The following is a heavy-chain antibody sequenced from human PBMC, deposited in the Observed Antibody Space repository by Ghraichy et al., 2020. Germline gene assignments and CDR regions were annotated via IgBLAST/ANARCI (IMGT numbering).Heavy chain of an antibody. V-gene: IGHV4-61*02. CDR2: IYTSGST. D-gene: IGHD3-22*01. CDR1: GGSISSGSYY. CDR3: ARGGGFYDSSGYPEGDDAFDI. J-gene: IGHJ3*02. Sequence: TLSLTCTVSGGSISSGSYYWSWIRQPAGKGLEWIGRIYTSGSTNYNPSLKSRVTISVDTSKNQFSLKLSSVTAADTAVYYCARGGGFYDSSGYPEGDDAFDIWGQGTMVTVSS.